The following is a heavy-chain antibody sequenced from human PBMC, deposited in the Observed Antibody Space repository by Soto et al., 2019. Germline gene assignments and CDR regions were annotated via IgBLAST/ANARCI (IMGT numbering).Heavy chain of an antibody. J-gene: IGHJ6*02. CDR1: GYTFTSYG. V-gene: IGHV1-18*01. D-gene: IGHD2-2*02. CDR3: ARVKYRPPYYYYGMDV. Sequence: QVQLVQSGAEVKKPGASVKVSCKASGYTFTSYGISWVRQAPGQGLEWMGWISAYNGNTNYAQKLQGRVTMTTDTSTSAAYMELRSLRSDDTAVYYWARVKYRPPYYYYGMDVWGQGTTVTVSS. CDR2: ISAYNGNT.